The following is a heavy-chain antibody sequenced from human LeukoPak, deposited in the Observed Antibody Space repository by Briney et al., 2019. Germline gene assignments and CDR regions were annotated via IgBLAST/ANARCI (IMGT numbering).Heavy chain of an antibody. CDR2: IYTSGST. CDR3: ARDWVGATDY. V-gene: IGHV4-61*02. CDR1: GGSISSGSYY. J-gene: IGHJ4*02. Sequence: PSETLSLTCTVSGGSISSGSYYWSWIRQPAGKGLEWIGRIYTSGSTNYNPSLKSRVTISVDRSKNQFSLKLSSVTAADTAVYYCARDWVGATDYWGQGTLVTVSS. D-gene: IGHD1-26*01.